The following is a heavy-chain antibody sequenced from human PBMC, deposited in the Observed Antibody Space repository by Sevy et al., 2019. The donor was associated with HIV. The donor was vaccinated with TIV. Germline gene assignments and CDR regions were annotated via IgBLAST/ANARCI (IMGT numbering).Heavy chain of an antibody. Sequence: GGSLRLSCAASGFTFSNAWMSWVRQAPGKGLEWVGRIKSKTDGGTTDYAAPVKGRFTISRDDSKNTLYLQMNSLKTEDTAVYYCTTEGSSSYYYCGMDVWGQGTTVTVSS. V-gene: IGHV3-15*01. CDR2: IKSKTDGGTT. J-gene: IGHJ6*02. CDR1: GFTFSNAW. CDR3: TTEGSSSYYYCGMDV. D-gene: IGHD6-6*01.